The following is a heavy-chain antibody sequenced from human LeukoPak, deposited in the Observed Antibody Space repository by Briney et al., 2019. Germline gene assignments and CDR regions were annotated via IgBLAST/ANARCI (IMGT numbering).Heavy chain of an antibody. CDR1: GGSISSSSYS. J-gene: IGHJ6*02. Sequence: SETLSLTCTVSGGSISSSSYSWGWIRQPPGKGLEWIGRIYYSGSTYYNPSLKSRVTISVDTSKNQFSLKLSSVTAADTAVYYCARQEYSSSWYYYYGMDVWGQGTTVTVSS. CDR3: ARQEYSSSWYYYYGMDV. CDR2: IYYSGST. D-gene: IGHD6-13*01. V-gene: IGHV4-39*01.